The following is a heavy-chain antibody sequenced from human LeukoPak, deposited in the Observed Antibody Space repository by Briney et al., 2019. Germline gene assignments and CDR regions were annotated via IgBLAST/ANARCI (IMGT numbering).Heavy chain of an antibody. D-gene: IGHD2-21*02. CDR1: GGSFSGYY. J-gene: IGHJ4*02. V-gene: IGHV4-34*01. CDR2: INHSGST. CDR3: ARDDCGGDCYNPLTLFLDY. Sequence: ASETLSLTCAVYGGSFSGYYWSWIRQPPGKGLEWIGEINHSGSTNYNPSLKSRVTISVDTSKNQFSLKLSSVTAADTAVYYCARDDCGGDCYNPLTLFLDYWGQGTLVTVSS.